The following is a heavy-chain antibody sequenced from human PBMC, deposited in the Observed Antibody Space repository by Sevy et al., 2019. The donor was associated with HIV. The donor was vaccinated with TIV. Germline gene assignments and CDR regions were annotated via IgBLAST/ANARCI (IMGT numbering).Heavy chain of an antibody. D-gene: IGHD6-19*01. CDR1: GYTFTGYY. CDR2: LNPNSGGT. Sequence: ASVKVSCKASGYTFTGYYMHWVRQAPGQGLEWMGWLNPNSGGTNYAQKFQGRVTMTRDTSISTAYMELSRLRSDDTAVYYCARDHERIAVADLYYYYRMDVWGQGTTVTVSS. J-gene: IGHJ6*02. V-gene: IGHV1-2*02. CDR3: ARDHERIAVADLYYYYRMDV.